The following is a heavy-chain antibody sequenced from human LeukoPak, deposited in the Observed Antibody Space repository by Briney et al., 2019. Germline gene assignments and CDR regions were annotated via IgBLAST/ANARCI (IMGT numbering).Heavy chain of an antibody. D-gene: IGHD3-3*01. Sequence: GGSLRLSCAASGSTFSSYGMHWVRQAPGKGLEWVAFIRYDGSNKYYADSVKGRFTISRDNSKNTLYLQMNSLRAEDTAVYYCAKVEADFWSGYYSWDWFDPWGQGTLVTVSS. CDR1: GSTFSSYG. V-gene: IGHV3-30*02. CDR2: IRYDGSNK. CDR3: AKVEADFWSGYYSWDWFDP. J-gene: IGHJ5*02.